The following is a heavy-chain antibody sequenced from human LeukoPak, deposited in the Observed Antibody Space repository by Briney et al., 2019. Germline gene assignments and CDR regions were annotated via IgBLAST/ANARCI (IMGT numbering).Heavy chain of an antibody. D-gene: IGHD3-10*01. CDR2: ISGSGGST. CDR1: GFTFSSYA. CDR3: AKDRSPYYYGSGSPPDY. Sequence: PGGSLRLSCAASGFTFSSYAMSWVRQAPGKGLEWVSAISGSGGSTYYADSVKGRFTISRDNSKNTLYLQMNSLRAEDTAVYYCAKDRSPYYYGSGSPPDYWGQGTLVTVSS. J-gene: IGHJ4*02. V-gene: IGHV3-23*01.